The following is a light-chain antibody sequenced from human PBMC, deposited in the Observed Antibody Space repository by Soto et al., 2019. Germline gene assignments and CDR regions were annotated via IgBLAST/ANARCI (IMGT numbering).Light chain of an antibody. CDR2: AAS. CDR3: QQRYSTLWT. CDR1: QGISTY. V-gene: IGKV1-39*01. Sequence: VKDRVTITCRASQGISTYLNWSQQKQGKAPKLLIYAASSLQSGVPSRFSGSVSETDGTITISSLKTESGPTYSSQQRYSTLWTFGQGTKVDIK. J-gene: IGKJ1*01.